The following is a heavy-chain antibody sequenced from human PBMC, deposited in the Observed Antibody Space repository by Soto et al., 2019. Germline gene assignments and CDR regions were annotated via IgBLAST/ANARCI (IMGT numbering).Heavy chain of an antibody. Sequence: GGSLRLSCAASGFTFSTYWMDWVRQTPGKGLEWVANINQDGSKKNYVDSVKGRFTISRDNAKNSLYLQMSSLTAEDSALYYCSRSLDSWGQGTLVTISS. CDR2: INQDGSKK. V-gene: IGHV3-7*01. J-gene: IGHJ4*02. CDR3: SRSLDS. CDR1: GFTFSTYW.